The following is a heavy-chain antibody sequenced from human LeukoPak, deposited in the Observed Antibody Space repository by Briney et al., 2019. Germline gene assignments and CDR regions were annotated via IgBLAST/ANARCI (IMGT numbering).Heavy chain of an antibody. V-gene: IGHV1-2*02. CDR3: ARDHCGGDCYNDY. CDR1: GYTFTGYY. D-gene: IGHD2-21*01. J-gene: IGHJ4*02. Sequence: GASVKVSCKASGYTFTGYYMHWVRQAPGQGLEWMGWINPNSGGPNYAQKFQGRVTMTRDTSISTAYMELSRLRSDDTAVYYCARDHCGGDCYNDYWGQGTLVTVSS. CDR2: INPNSGGP.